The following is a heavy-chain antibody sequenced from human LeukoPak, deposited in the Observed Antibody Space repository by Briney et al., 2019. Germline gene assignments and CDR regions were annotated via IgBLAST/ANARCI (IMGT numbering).Heavy chain of an antibody. CDR2: VNGDGSST. J-gene: IGHJ4*02. V-gene: IGHV3-74*01. Sequence: GGSLRLSCAASGFSFSIYWMHWVRHAPGKGLVWVSHVNGDGSSTSYADSVKGRFTISRDNAKNMLYLQMNSLKAEDTAIYYCITMLVEDHWGQGTLVTVSS. D-gene: IGHD3-22*01. CDR1: GFSFSIYW. CDR3: ITMLVEDH.